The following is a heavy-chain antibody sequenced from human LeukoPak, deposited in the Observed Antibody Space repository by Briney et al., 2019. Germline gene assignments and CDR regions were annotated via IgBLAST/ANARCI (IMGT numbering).Heavy chain of an antibody. CDR2: ISYDGSNK. CDR1: GFTFSSYG. Sequence: GRSLRLSCAASGFTFSSYGMHWVRQAPAKGLEWVAVISYDGSNKYYADSVKGRFTISRDNSKNTLYLQMNSMRAEDTAVYYCAKGGDGHNLEYYYYGMDVWGQGTTVTVSS. V-gene: IGHV3-30*18. J-gene: IGHJ6*02. D-gene: IGHD5-24*01. CDR3: AKGGDGHNLEYYYYGMDV.